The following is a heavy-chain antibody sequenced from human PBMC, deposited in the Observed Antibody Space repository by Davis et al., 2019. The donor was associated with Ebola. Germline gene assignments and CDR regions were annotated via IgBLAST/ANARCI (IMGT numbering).Heavy chain of an antibody. J-gene: IGHJ3*01. D-gene: IGHD6-19*01. V-gene: IGHV3-23*01. CDR3: AKDTSNVWFDV. CDR2: VGLSADT. CDR1: GIIFSCYV. Sequence: GESLKISCAASGIIFSCYVMSLVRQAPGKGLEWVSTVGLSADTYYADYVKGRFTISRDNSKNTLYLQMNSLRVEDTAIYYCAKDTSNVWFDVWGPGTMVTVSS.